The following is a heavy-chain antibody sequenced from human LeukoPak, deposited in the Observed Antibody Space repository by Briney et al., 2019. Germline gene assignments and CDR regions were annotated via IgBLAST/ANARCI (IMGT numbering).Heavy chain of an antibody. Sequence: SETLSLTCTVSGGSISSSYYYRGWIRQPPGKGLEWSGCIYYSGSTYYNPSLKSRVTISVDTSKNQSSLKLRSVTAADTAVYYCATHFGTWGQGTLVTVSS. CDR3: ATHFGT. D-gene: IGHD3/OR15-3a*01. J-gene: IGHJ4*02. CDR1: GGSISSSYYY. CDR2: IYYSGST. V-gene: IGHV4-39*01.